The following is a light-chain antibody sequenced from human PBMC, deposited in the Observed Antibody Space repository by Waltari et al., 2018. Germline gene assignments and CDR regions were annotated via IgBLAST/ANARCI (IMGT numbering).Light chain of an antibody. J-gene: IGKJ1*01. V-gene: IGKV3-20*01. CDR3: HNYGGSVWT. CDR2: AAS. CDR1: QTINSNY. Sequence: EVVLTQSPGPLALSPGERATISCRASQTINSNYLACYQQKPGQAPRLFIYAASRRATGIPDRFSGSGSGTDFTLTITRLEPEDFAVYFCHNYGGSVWTFGQGTKVEVK.